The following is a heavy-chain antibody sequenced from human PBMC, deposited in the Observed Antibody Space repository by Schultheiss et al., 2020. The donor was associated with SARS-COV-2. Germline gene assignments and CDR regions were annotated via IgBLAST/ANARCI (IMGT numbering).Heavy chain of an antibody. CDR1: GFTVSSSY. V-gene: IGHV3-53*01. D-gene: IGHD3-22*01. Sequence: GGSLRLSCAASGFTVSSSYMTWVRQAPGKGLEWVSAISGSGGSTYYADSVKGRFTISRDNSKNTLYLQMNSLRAEDTAVYYCASGQGYYYDSSGFLTRFDYWGQGTLVTVSS. CDR2: ISGSGGST. CDR3: ASGQGYYYDSSGFLTRFDY. J-gene: IGHJ4*02.